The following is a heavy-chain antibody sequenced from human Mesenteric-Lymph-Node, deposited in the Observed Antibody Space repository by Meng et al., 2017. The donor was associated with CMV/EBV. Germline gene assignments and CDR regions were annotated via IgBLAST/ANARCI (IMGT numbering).Heavy chain of an antibody. J-gene: IGHJ2*01. V-gene: IGHV4-34*01. CDR1: SSLGSY. Sequence: SSLGSYQSWIRQPPGPGLDWIGEIHHRGSTTYNPSLKTRVAISVDTSKNQFSLKLNSVTAADTAVYYCARDKASTGSGRGHWYFDLWGRGTLVTVSS. CDR3: ARDKASTGSGRGHWYFDL. D-gene: IGHD3-10*01. CDR2: IHHRGST.